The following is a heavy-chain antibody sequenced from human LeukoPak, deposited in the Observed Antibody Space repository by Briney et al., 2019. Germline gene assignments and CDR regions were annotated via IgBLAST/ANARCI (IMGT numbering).Heavy chain of an antibody. D-gene: IGHD4/OR15-4a*01. V-gene: IGHV6-1*01. Sequence: SQTLSLTCAISGDSVSSNSAAWTWIRQSPSRGLEWLGRTYYRSKWYNDYAVSVKSRIIINPDTSKNEFSLQLNSVTPEDTAIYYCATCLHDYGCLAYFDYWGQGTLVTVSS. CDR1: GDSVSSNSAA. J-gene: IGHJ4*02. CDR3: ATCLHDYGCLAYFDY. CDR2: TYYRSKWYN.